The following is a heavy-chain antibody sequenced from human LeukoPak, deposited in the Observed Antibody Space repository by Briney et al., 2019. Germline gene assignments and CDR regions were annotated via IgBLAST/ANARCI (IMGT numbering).Heavy chain of an antibody. CDR1: GGSISSYY. J-gene: IGHJ6*02. CDR2: IYYSGST. V-gene: IGHV4-59*01. Sequence: SETLSLTCTVSGGSISSYYWSWIRQPPGKGLEWIGYIYYSGSTNYNPSLKSRVTISVDTSKNLFSLKLSSVTAADTAVYYCARDSSGWYEDYYGMDVWGQGTTVTVSS. CDR3: ARDSSGWYEDYYGMDV. D-gene: IGHD6-19*01.